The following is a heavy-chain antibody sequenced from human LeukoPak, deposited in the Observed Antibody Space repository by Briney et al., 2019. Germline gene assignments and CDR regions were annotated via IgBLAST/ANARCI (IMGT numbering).Heavy chain of an antibody. CDR2: ISSSSSTI. CDR1: GFTFSSYT. Sequence: PGGSLRLSCAASGFTFSSYTMNRVRQAPGKGLEWVSYISSSSSTIYYADSVKGRFTVSRDNAKNSLYLQMNSLRAEDTAVYYCARLTRYAGDPWGQGTLVIVSS. CDR3: ARLTRYAGDP. J-gene: IGHJ5*02. D-gene: IGHD3-9*01. V-gene: IGHV3-48*04.